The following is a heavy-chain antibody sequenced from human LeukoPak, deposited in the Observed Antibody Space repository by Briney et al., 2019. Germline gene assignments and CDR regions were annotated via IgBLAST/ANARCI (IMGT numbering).Heavy chain of an antibody. J-gene: IGHJ5*02. CDR3: ARPVPYDFWYWFDP. Sequence: SETLSLTCTVSGGSISSSSYYWGGIRHPPGKGLEGIGRIYYSGSTYYNPSLKSRVNISLETSKTQFSLKLSSVTAADTAVYYCARPVPYDFWYWFDPWGQGTLVTVSS. CDR1: GGSISSSSYY. CDR2: IYYSGST. V-gene: IGHV4-39*01. D-gene: IGHD3-3*01.